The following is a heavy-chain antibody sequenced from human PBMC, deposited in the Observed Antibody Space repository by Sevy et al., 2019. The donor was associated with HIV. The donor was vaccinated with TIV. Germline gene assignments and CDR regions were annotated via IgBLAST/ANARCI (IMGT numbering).Heavy chain of an antibody. CDR3: ARQYGGNSAAFDY. CDR2: IYPGDSDT. V-gene: IGHV5-51*01. CDR1: GYSFTSYW. Sequence: GEALKISCKGSGYSFTSYWIGWVRQMPGKGLEWMGIIYPGDSDTRHSPSFQGQVTISADKSISTAYLQWSSLKATDTAMYYCARQYGGNSAAFDYWGQGTLVTVSS. D-gene: IGHD2-21*02. J-gene: IGHJ4*02.